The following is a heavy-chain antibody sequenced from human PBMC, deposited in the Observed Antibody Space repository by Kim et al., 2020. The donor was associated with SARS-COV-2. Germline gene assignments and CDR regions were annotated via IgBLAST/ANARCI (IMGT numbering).Heavy chain of an antibody. V-gene: IGHV3-23*01. J-gene: IGHJ4*02. D-gene: IGHD4-4*01. CDR3: AKGRTAVWYCDY. Sequence: YSADTVKGRFTIARDNAKNTLYLQMNSQGPEDTAEYFCAKGRTAVWYCDYWGQGTLVTVSS.